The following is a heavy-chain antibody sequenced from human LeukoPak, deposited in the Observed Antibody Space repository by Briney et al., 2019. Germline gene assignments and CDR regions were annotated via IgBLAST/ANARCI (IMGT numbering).Heavy chain of an antibody. D-gene: IGHD3-3*01. CDR3: ARDLFDFWSGYSLNFNWFDP. CDR2: ISYSGTTI. CDR1: GFTFSSYS. J-gene: IGHJ5*02. Sequence: PGGSLRLSCAASGFTFSSYSMNWVRQAPGKGLEWISYISYSGTTIYYADSVKGRFTIYRDNAKNSLYLQMTSLRAEDTAVYYCARDLFDFWSGYSLNFNWFDPWGQGTLVTVSS. V-gene: IGHV3-48*04.